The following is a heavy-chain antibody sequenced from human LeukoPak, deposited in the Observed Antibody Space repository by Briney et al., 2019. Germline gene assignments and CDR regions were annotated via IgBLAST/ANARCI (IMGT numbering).Heavy chain of an antibody. V-gene: IGHV3-48*03. CDR1: GFTFIDFG. D-gene: IGHD2-15*01. J-gene: IGHJ4*02. CDR2: ISGSGTTI. CDR3: SCSAYADSFDY. Sequence: PGGSLKLSCAASGFTFIDFGVNWVRQAPGKGLEWVSYISGSGTTIYYADSVKGRFAISRDNVKNSLYLQMHSLRAEDKAVYYCSCSAYADSFDYWGQGTLVSVSS.